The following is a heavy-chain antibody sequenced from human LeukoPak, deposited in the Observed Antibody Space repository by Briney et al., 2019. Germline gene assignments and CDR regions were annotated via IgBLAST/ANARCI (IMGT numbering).Heavy chain of an antibody. CDR3: ARGSSSFDY. CDR2: INHSGST. CDR1: GESFSGYY. J-gene: IGHJ4*02. V-gene: IGHV4-34*01. Sequence: PSETLSLTCVVYGESFSGYYWSWIRQPPGKGLEWIGEINHSGSTNYNPSLKSRVTISVDTSKNQFSLKLSSVTAADTAVYYCARGSSSFDYWGQGTLVTVSS. D-gene: IGHD6-13*01.